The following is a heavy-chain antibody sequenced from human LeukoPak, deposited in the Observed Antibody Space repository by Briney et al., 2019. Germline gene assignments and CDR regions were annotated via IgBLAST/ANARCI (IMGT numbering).Heavy chain of an antibody. D-gene: IGHD2-2*01. J-gene: IGHJ4*02. CDR3: ARAQIVVVPAATNYDADY. CDR2: ISSSSSYI. V-gene: IGHV3-21*01. Sequence: GSLRLSCAASGFTFSSYSMNWVRQAPGKGLEWVSSISSSSSYIYYADSVKGRFTISRDNAKNSLYLQMNSLRAEDTAVYYCARAQIVVVPAATNYDADYWGQGTLVTVSS. CDR1: GFTFSSYS.